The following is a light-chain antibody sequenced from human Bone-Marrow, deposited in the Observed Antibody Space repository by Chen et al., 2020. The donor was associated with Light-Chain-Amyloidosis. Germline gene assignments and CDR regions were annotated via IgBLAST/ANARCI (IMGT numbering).Light chain of an antibody. Sequence: QSALTPPASVSGSPGQSITISCTGTSGDVWTYNYVSWYPQHPAKAPKVMIYSVSNRPSGVSNRFSGSKSGNTASLTISGLQADDEADYYCSSFTSSSSYVFGPGTKVTVL. J-gene: IGLJ1*01. V-gene: IGLV2-14*01. CDR3: SSFTSSSSYV. CDR2: SVS. CDR1: SGDVWTYNY.